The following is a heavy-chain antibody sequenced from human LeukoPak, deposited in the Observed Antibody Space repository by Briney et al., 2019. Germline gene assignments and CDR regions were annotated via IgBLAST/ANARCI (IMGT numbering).Heavy chain of an antibody. CDR1: GFTFSSYA. Sequence: GGSLRLSCAASGFTFSSYAMHWVRQAPGKGLEYVSAISSNGGSTYYANSVKGRFTISRDNSKNTLYLQMGSLRAEDMAVYYCAREAYYDFWSGYYNYYYMDVWGKGTTVTVSS. J-gene: IGHJ6*03. CDR2: ISSNGGST. D-gene: IGHD3-3*01. V-gene: IGHV3-64*01. CDR3: AREAYYDFWSGYYNYYYMDV.